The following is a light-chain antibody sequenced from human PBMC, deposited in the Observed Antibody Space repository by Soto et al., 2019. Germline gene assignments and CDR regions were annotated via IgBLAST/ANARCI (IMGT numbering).Light chain of an antibody. J-gene: IGKJ4*01. CDR1: QGISSY. CDR3: QKFNSYPLT. V-gene: IGKV1-9*01. CDR2: AAS. Sequence: DIQLTQSPSFLSASVGDRVTITCRASQGISSYLAWYQQKPGKAPKLLIYAASTLQSGVPSRFSGSGSGTDFTLRISSLQPEDFATYYGQKFNSYPLTFGGGTKVEIK.